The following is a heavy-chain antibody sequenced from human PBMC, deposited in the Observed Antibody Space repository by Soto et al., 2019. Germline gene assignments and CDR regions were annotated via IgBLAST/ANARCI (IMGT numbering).Heavy chain of an antibody. CDR2: IVPLFRTT. Sequence: SVKVSCKTSGGTFSSYAISWVRQAPGQGLEWMGGIVPLFRTTKYSQKFQGRVTITRDTSASTAYMELSSLRSEDTAVYYCAREAVGAAYYYGMDVWGQGTTVTVSS. CDR1: GGTFSSYA. CDR3: AREAVGAAYYYGMDV. V-gene: IGHV1-69*05. D-gene: IGHD2-15*01. J-gene: IGHJ6*02.